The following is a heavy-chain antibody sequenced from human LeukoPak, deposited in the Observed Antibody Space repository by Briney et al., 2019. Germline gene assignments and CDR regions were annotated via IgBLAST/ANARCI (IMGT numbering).Heavy chain of an antibody. CDR3: AREPPTTRFDY. D-gene: IGHD5-12*01. J-gene: IGHJ4*02. CDR1: GFTFSRNR. CDR2: IKEDGSEK. V-gene: IGHV3-7*04. Sequence: PGGSLRLSCAASGFTFSRNRMSWVRQAPGKGLEWVANIKEDGSEKYYVDSVKGRFTISRDNAKNSLYLQMNSLRAEDTAVYYCAREPPTTRFDYWGQGTLVTVSS.